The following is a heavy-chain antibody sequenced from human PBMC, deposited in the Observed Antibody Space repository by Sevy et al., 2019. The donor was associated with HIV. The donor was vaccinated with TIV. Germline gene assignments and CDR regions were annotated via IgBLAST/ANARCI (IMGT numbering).Heavy chain of an antibody. D-gene: IGHD3-22*01. CDR3: ARTTHYYYYDSCDYYPFDY. V-gene: IGHV5-51*01. J-gene: IGHJ4*02. CDR1: GYSFTSYW. Sequence: GESLKISCKGSGYSFTSYWIGWVRQMPGKGLEWMGIIYPGDSDTRYSPSFQGQVTISADKSISTGYLQWSSLKASDTAMYYCARTTHYYYYDSCDYYPFDYWGQGTLVTVSS. CDR2: IYPGDSDT.